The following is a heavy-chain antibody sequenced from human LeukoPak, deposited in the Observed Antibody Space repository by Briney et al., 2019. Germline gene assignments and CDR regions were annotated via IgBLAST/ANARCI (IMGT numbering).Heavy chain of an antibody. V-gene: IGHV1-18*01. Sequence: ASVKVSCXASGYTFTSYGITWVRQARGQGPEWMGWISVYTGNTNYAQKLQGRVTMTTDTSTTTAYMELKSLRSDDTAVYYCARPLFTSGYAIYYWGQGTLVTVSS. CDR1: GYTFTSYG. CDR2: ISVYTGNT. J-gene: IGHJ4*02. D-gene: IGHD3-22*01. CDR3: ARPLFTSGYAIYY.